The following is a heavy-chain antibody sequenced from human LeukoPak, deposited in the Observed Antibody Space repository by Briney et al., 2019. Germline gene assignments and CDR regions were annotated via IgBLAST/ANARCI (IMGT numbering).Heavy chain of an antibody. Sequence: SETLSLTRAVYGGSFSGYYWSWIRQPPGKGLEWIGEINHSGSTNYNPSLKSRVTISVDTSKNQFSLKLSSVTAADTAVYYCARPLLDGYKDFDYWGQGTLVTVSS. J-gene: IGHJ4*02. V-gene: IGHV4-34*01. CDR3: ARPLLDGYKDFDY. D-gene: IGHD5-24*01. CDR2: INHSGST. CDR1: GGSFSGYY.